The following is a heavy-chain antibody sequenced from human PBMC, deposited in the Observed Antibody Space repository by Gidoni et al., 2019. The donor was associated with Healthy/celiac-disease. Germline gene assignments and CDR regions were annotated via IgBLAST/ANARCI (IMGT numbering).Heavy chain of an antibody. D-gene: IGHD2-21*01. CDR1: GFTFSSYE. V-gene: IGHV3-48*03. Sequence: EVQLVESGGGLVQPGGSLRLSCAASGFTFSSYEMNWVRQAPGKGLEWVSYISSSGSTIYYADSVKGRFTISRDNAKNSLYLQMNSLRAEDTAVYYCARGPRLCCGRPLDYWGQGTLVTVSS. CDR2: ISSSGSTI. J-gene: IGHJ4*02. CDR3: ARGPRLCCGRPLDY.